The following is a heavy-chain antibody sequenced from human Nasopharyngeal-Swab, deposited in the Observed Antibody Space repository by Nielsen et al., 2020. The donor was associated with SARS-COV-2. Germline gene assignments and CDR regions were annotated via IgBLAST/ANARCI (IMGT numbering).Heavy chain of an antibody. Sequence: WIRQPPGKGLEWIGEINHSGSTNYNPSLKSRVTISVDTSKSQFSLKLSSVTAADTAVYYCAGRPHYDFWSGYSRASDYWGQGTLVTVSS. D-gene: IGHD3-3*01. V-gene: IGHV4-34*01. J-gene: IGHJ4*02. CDR2: INHSGST. CDR3: AGRPHYDFWSGYSRASDY.